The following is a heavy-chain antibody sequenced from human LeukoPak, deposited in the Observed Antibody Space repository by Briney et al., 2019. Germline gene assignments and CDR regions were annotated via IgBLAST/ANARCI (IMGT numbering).Heavy chain of an antibody. CDR3: AKDLPQYYDSWSGYYGGFDY. Sequence: GGSLRLSCAASGFTFEDYAMHWVRQGPGKGLEWVSLISGNGNNIYYADSVKGRFTISRDNSENSLYLQMNSLRTEDTALYYCAKDLPQYYDSWSGYYGGFDYWGQGTLVTVSS. J-gene: IGHJ4*02. V-gene: IGHV3-43*02. D-gene: IGHD3-3*01. CDR1: GFTFEDYA. CDR2: ISGNGNNI.